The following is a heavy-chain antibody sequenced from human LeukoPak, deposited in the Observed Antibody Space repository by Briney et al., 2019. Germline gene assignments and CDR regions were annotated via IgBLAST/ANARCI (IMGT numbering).Heavy chain of an antibody. CDR2: INHSGST. V-gene: IGHV4-34*01. CDR1: GGSFSGYY. Sequence: ETLSLTCAVYGGSFSGYYWSWIRQPPGKGLEWIGEINHSGSTNYNPPLKSRVTISVDTSKNQFSLKLSSVTAADTAVYYCARFLGDYDILTGYYPLGWFDPWGQGTLVTVSS. D-gene: IGHD3-9*01. J-gene: IGHJ5*02. CDR3: ARFLGDYDILTGYYPLGWFDP.